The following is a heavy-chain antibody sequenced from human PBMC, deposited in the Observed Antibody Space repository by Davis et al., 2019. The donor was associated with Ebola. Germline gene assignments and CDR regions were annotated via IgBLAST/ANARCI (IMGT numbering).Heavy chain of an antibody. J-gene: IGHJ4*02. CDR2: IYYSGST. Sequence: SETLSLTCTVSGGSISSSSYYWGWIRQPPGKGLEWIGSIYYSGSTYYNPSLKSRVAISVGTSKNQFSLKLTSVTAADTAVYYCARTTRDSGWFIDFWGRGTRVTVSS. CDR1: GGSISSSSYY. CDR3: ARTTRDSGWFIDF. D-gene: IGHD6-19*01. V-gene: IGHV4-39*01.